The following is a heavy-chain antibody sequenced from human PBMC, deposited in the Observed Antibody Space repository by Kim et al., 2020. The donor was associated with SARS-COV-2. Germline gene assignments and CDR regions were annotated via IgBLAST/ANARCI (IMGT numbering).Heavy chain of an antibody. Sequence: GGSLRLSCAASGFTFDDYAMHWVRQAPGKGLEWVSLISGDGGSTYYADSVKGRFTISRDNSKNSLYLQMNSLRTEDTALYYCAKDLSPGGTVNYGPFDYWGQGTLVTVSS. V-gene: IGHV3-43*02. D-gene: IGHD1-7*01. CDR2: ISGDGGST. CDR1: GFTFDDYA. CDR3: AKDLSPGGTVNYGPFDY. J-gene: IGHJ4*02.